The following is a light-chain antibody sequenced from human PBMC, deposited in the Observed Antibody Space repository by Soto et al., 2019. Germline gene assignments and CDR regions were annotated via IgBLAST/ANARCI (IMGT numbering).Light chain of an antibody. Sequence: EIVLTQSPDTLSLSPGERVTLAGSASESVRGSHLAWYQHKPGQAPRLLMFGASSRATGIPDRFSGGGSGTDFTLTISRLEPEDFAVYYCQQFSSYPLTFGGGTKVDI. CDR2: GAS. CDR1: ESVRGSH. CDR3: QQFSSYPLT. V-gene: IGKV3-20*01. J-gene: IGKJ4*01.